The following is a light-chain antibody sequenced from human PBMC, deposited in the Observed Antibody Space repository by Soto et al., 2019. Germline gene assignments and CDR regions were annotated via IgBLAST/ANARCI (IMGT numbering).Light chain of an antibody. CDR1: RSITTW. Sequence: SQLIQSTSTLSASVGDRVKITCRGTRSITTWLAWYQQKRGKAPTLLIYETSVLQTGVPSRFSGTGSETEFTLSIDSLQPDDVGTYYCQNYHVFGQGTKVEI. CDR3: QNYHV. J-gene: IGKJ2*01. CDR2: ETS. V-gene: IGKV1-5*03.